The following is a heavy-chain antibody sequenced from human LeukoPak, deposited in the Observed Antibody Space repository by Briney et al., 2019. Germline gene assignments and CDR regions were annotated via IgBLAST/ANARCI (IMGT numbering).Heavy chain of an antibody. CDR2: ISWNSGSI. CDR1: GFTFDDYA. D-gene: IGHD6-19*01. J-gene: IGHJ4*02. CDR3: AKARATASGWYDYFDY. Sequence: PGGSLRLSCAASGFTFDDYAMHWVRQAPGKGLEWVSGISWNSGSIGYADSVKGRFTISRDNAKNSLYLQMNSLRAEDTAVYYCAKARATASGWYDYFDYWGQGTLVTVSS. V-gene: IGHV3-9*01.